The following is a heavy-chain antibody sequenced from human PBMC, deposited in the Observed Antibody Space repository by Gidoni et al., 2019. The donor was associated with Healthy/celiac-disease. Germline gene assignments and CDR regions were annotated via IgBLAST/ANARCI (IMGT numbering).Heavy chain of an antibody. CDR1: GFTFSNAW. D-gene: IGHD3-16*02. V-gene: IGHV3-15*01. Sequence: EVQLVESGGGLVKPGGSLRLSCAASGFTFSNAWMSWVRQAPGKGLEWVGRIKSKTDGGTTDYAAPVKGRFTISRDDSKNTLYLQMNSLKTEDTAVYYCTTRLDGELSSWFDPWGQGTLVTVSS. J-gene: IGHJ5*02. CDR3: TTRLDGELSSWFDP. CDR2: IKSKTDGGTT.